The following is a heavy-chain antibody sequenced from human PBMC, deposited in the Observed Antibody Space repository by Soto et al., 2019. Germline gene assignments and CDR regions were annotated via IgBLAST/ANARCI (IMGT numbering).Heavy chain of an antibody. D-gene: IGHD5-12*01. V-gene: IGHV4-30-2*01. CDR3: AAGGGLPRYY. Sequence: QLQLQESGSGLVKPSQTLSLTCAVSGGSISSGGYSWSWIRQPPGKGLEWIGYIYHSGSTYYNPSRQSRVTKSVARSQSQFSRKLSSVSAADTAVYYCAAGGGLPRYYWGQGTLVTVSS. CDR2: IYHSGST. J-gene: IGHJ4*02. CDR1: GGSISSGGYS.